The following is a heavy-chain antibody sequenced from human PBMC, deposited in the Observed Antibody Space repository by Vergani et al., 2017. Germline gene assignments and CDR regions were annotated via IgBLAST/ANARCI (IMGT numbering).Heavy chain of an antibody. Sequence: QVQLVASGGGLVKPGGSLRLSCAASGFIFSDYYMSWIRQAPGKGLEWVSYISSSGSTKYYADPVKGRFTMARDNTKKSLYLHMNSLRAEDTAVYYCARGYRSSWPYYYYMDVWGKGTTVTVSS. D-gene: IGHD6-13*01. CDR1: GFIFSDYY. CDR3: ARGYRSSWPYYYYMDV. CDR2: ISSSGSTK. J-gene: IGHJ6*03. V-gene: IGHV3-11*01.